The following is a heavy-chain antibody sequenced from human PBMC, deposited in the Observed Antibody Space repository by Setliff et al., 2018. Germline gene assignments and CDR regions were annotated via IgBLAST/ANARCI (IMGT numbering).Heavy chain of an antibody. CDR3: ARLVRYCTRTASQKVEGDES. CDR2: ISASSGET. V-gene: IGHV1-18*01. J-gene: IGHJ5*01. CDR1: GYTFNNYG. Sequence: GASVKVSCKASGYTFNNYGIIWVRQAPGQGPEWMGCISASSGETNYAQIFQGRVTMTTDTPTSTAYMELRSLTPDDTAVYYCARLVRYCTRTASQKVEGDESWGQGTLVTVSS. D-gene: IGHD1-26*01.